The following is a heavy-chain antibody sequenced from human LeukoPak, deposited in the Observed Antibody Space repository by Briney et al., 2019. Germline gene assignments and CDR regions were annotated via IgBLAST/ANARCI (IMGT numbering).Heavy chain of an antibody. Sequence: GGSLRLSCAASGFTFSSYAMSWVRQAPGKGLEWVSAISGSGGSTYHADSVKGRFTISRDNSKNTLYLQMNSLRAEDTAVYYCAKELWTTVTSLTSNWFDPWGQGTLVTVSS. CDR1: GFTFSSYA. CDR2: ISGSGGST. V-gene: IGHV3-23*01. J-gene: IGHJ5*02. D-gene: IGHD4-17*01. CDR3: AKELWTTVTSLTSNWFDP.